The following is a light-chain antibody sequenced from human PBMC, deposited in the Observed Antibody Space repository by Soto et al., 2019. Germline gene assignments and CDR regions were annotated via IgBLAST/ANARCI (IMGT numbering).Light chain of an antibody. CDR2: DAS. CDR1: QSISTS. CDR3: QQFHSYPIT. Sequence: DIKIPLSPSTVSGSVGERVTITCRASQSISTSLAWYHPKPGNAPKLRIYDASSLEKGIPARFSGSGSGIDFSLTIPILQPEDLAAYYCQQFHSYPITFGQGTLLEI. J-gene: IGKJ5*01. V-gene: IGKV1-5*01.